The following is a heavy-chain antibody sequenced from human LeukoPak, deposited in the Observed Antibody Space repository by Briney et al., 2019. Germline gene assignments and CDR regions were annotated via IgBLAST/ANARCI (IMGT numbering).Heavy chain of an antibody. CDR3: ARISSDCNGGSCYSEKDY. D-gene: IGHD2-15*01. Sequence: GGSLRLSCAASGFTFSSYGMHWVRQAPGKGLEWVAVISYDGSNKYYADSVKGRFTISRDNAKNSLYLQMNSLRAEDTALYYCARISSDCNGGSCYSEKDYWGQGTLVTVSS. J-gene: IGHJ4*02. CDR1: GFTFSSYG. V-gene: IGHV3-30*03. CDR2: ISYDGSNK.